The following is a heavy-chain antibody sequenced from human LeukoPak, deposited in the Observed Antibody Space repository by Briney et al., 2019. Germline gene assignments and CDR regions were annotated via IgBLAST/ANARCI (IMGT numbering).Heavy chain of an antibody. J-gene: IGHJ5*02. CDR2: IWYDGSNK. CDR1: GFTFSSYG. D-gene: IGHD4-11*01. CDR3: AKESNTVTATHDNWFDP. Sequence: GGSLRLSCAASGFTFSSYGMHWVRQAPGKGLEWVAVIWYDGSNKYYADSVKGRFTISRDNSKNTLYLQMNSQRAEDTAVYYCAKESNTVTATHDNWFDPWGQGTLVTVSS. V-gene: IGHV3-33*06.